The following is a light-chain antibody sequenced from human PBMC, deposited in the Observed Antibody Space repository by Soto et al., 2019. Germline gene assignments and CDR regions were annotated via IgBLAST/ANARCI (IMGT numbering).Light chain of an antibody. CDR1: QSVSNNY. Sequence: IVFAHAPGIHRVCPRIRTTQSFGASQSVSNNYLAWYQQKPGQAPRLLIYGASNRATGIPDRFSGSGSGTDFTLNISTLELEHLAGYSCQQYGSTGTFGQGTKVDIK. CDR2: GAS. V-gene: IGKV3-20*01. J-gene: IGKJ1*01. CDR3: QQYGSTGT.